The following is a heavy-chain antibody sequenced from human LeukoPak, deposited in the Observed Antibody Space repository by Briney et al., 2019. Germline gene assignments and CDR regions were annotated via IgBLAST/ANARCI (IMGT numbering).Heavy chain of an antibody. CDR1: GGSISSHY. CDR2: IYYSGST. J-gene: IGHJ6*03. D-gene: IGHD2-2*01. Sequence: PSETLSLTCTVSGGSISSHYWSWIRQPPGKGLEWIGYIYYSGSTNYNPSLKSRVTISVDTSKNQFSLKLSSVTAADTAVYYCAREKEVAAAYYYYMDVWGKGTTVTVSS. CDR3: AREKEVAAAYYYYMDV. V-gene: IGHV4-59*11.